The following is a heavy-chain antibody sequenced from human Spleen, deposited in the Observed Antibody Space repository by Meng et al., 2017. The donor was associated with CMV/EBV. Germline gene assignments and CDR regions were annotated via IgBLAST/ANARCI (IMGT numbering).Heavy chain of an antibody. CDR3: ATGSVPAYFDY. CDR1: GFTFSSSY. Sequence: GGSLRLSCAASGFTFSSSYMSWIRQAPGKGLEWVGRIKTETDGGTADYAAPVKGRFTISRDGSKNTLYLQMNSLKTEDTAVYYCATGSVPAYFDYWGQGTLVTVSS. J-gene: IGHJ4*02. V-gene: IGHV3-15*01. D-gene: IGHD2-2*01. CDR2: IKTETDGGTA.